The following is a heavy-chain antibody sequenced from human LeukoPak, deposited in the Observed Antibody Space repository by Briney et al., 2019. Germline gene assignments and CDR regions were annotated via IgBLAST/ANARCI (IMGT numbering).Heavy chain of an antibody. D-gene: IGHD4-11*01. Sequence: SETLSLTCTVSGGSISSYYWSWIRQPAGKGLEWIGRIYTSGSTNYNPSLKSRVTMSVDTSKNQFSLKLSSVTAADTAVYYCARDLATVTTRRNYYYMDVWGKGTTVTVSS. V-gene: IGHV4-4*07. CDR1: GGSISSYY. J-gene: IGHJ6*03. CDR2: IYTSGST. CDR3: ARDLATVTTRRNYYYMDV.